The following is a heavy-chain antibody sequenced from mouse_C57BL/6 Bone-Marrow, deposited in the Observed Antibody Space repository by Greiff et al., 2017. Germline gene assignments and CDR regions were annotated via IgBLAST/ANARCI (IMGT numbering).Heavy chain of an antibody. J-gene: IGHJ1*03. CDR3: ARHYGRGFDV. Sequence: VQLQQPGAELVKPGASVKLSCKASGYTFTSYWMQWVKQRPGQGLEWIGEIDPSDSYTNYNQKFKGKATLTVDTSSSTAYMQLSSLTSEDSAVYYWARHYGRGFDVWGTGTTVTVSS. CDR2: IDPSDSYT. D-gene: IGHD1-1*01. CDR1: GYTFTSYW. V-gene: IGHV1-50*01.